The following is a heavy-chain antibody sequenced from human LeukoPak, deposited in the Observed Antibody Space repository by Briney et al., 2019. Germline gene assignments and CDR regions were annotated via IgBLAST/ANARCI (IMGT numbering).Heavy chain of an antibody. D-gene: IGHD3-9*01. V-gene: IGHV3-30*18. Sequence: GRSLRLSCAASGFTFSSYGVHWVRQAPGKGLEWVAVISYDGSNKYYADSVKGRFTISRDNSKNTLYLQMNSLRAEDTAVYYCAKPPYGILTGFGYWGQGTLVTVSS. CDR2: ISYDGSNK. CDR1: GFTFSSYG. CDR3: AKPPYGILTGFGY. J-gene: IGHJ4*02.